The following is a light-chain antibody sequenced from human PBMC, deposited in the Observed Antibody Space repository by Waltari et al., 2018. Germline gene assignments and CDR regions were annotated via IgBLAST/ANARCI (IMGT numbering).Light chain of an antibody. V-gene: IGKV3-20*01. J-gene: IGKJ1*01. CDR3: QQYGTSPRT. CDR2: GAS. CDR1: QSVRSSS. Sequence: EIVMTQSPGTLSLSPGERATLSCRASQSVRSSSLAWYQQKPGQAPRLLIYGASTRATGIPDRFSGSGSGTDFTLTISRLEPEDFVVYYCQQYGTSPRTFGQGTKVEIK.